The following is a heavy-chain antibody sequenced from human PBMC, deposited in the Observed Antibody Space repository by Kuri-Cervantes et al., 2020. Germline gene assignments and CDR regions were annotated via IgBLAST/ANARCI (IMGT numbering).Heavy chain of an antibody. CDR3: ARAGEAHTSGWNFDS. CDR1: GFTFGTHG. Sequence: GESLKISCAASGFTFGTHGIHWVRQTPGKGLEWVALISYDGSNKYYADSVKGRSTISRDNSKNTLYLQMNSLRAEDTAVYYCARAGEAHTSGWNFDSWGQGTLVTVSS. J-gene: IGHJ4*02. D-gene: IGHD6-19*01. V-gene: IGHV3-30*03. CDR2: ISYDGSNK.